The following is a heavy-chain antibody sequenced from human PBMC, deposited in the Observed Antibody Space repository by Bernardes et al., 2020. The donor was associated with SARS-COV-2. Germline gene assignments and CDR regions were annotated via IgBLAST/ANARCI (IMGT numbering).Heavy chain of an antibody. D-gene: IGHD2-15*01. CDR2: FDPEDGET. Sequence: ASVKVSCKVSGYTLTELSMHWVRQAPGKGLEWMGGFDPEDGETIYAQKFQGRVTMTEDTSTDTAYMELSSLRSEDTAVYYCATAPALTPVNWFDPWGQGTLVTDSS. V-gene: IGHV1-24*01. CDR1: GYTLTELS. CDR3: ATAPALTPVNWFDP. J-gene: IGHJ5*02.